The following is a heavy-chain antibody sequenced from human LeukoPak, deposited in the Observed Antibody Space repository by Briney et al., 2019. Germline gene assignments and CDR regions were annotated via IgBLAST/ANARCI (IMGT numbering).Heavy chain of an antibody. CDR3: AGNRRRSSGSYYNPGNYYYYGMDV. D-gene: IGHD3-10*01. V-gene: IGHV4-34*01. J-gene: IGHJ6*02. CDR2: INHSGST. Sequence: PSETLSLTCAVYGGSFSGYYWSWIRQPPGKGLEWIGEINHSGSTNYNPSLKSRVTISVDTSKNQFSLKLSSVTAADTAVYYCAGNRRRSSGSYYNPGNYYYYGMDVWGQGTTVTVSS. CDR1: GGSFSGYY.